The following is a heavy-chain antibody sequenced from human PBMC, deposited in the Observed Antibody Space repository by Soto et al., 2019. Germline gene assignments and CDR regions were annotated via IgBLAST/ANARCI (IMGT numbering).Heavy chain of an antibody. CDR1: GGTFSSYA. J-gene: IGHJ3*02. V-gene: IGHV1-69*13. CDR3: ARAPYSGSYDAFDI. CDR2: IIPIFGTA. D-gene: IGHD1-26*01. Sequence: ASVKVSCQASGGTFSSYAISWVRQAPGQGLEWMGGIIPIFGTANYAQKFQGRVTITADESTSTAYMELSSLRSEDTAVYYCARAPYSGSYDAFDIWGQGTMVTVSS.